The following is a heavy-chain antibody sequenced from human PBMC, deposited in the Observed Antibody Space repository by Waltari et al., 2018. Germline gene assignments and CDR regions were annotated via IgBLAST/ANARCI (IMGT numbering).Heavy chain of an antibody. J-gene: IGHJ3*01. CDR3: LFVDTALIIPDVFDL. V-gene: IGHV3-15*01. CDR1: GFPFSKAW. Sequence: EVQLVESGGGLVKPGGSLRLSCSASGFPFSKAWMNWMRQAPGKGLGWVGRIKSTVEGGTTDYAAPVQGRFTISRDDSKNTLYLQMSSLRTEDTAVYYCLFVDTALIIPDVFDLWGQGTLVTVSS. CDR2: IKSTVEGGTT. D-gene: IGHD5-18*01.